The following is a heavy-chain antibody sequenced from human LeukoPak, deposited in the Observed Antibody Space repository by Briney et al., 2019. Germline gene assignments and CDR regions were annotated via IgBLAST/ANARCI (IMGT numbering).Heavy chain of an antibody. J-gene: IGHJ4*02. D-gene: IGHD5-12*01. CDR1: GGSFSGYY. Sequence: PSETLSLTCAVYGGSFSGYYWSWIRQPPGKGLEWIGEINHSGSTNYNPSLKSRVTISVDTSKNQFSLKLSSVTAADTAVYYCARLGVVATINNYFDYWGQGTLVTVSS. CDR2: INHSGST. V-gene: IGHV4-34*01. CDR3: ARLGVVATINNYFDY.